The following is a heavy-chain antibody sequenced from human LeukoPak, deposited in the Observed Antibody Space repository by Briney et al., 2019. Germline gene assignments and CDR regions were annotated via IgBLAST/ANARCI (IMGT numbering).Heavy chain of an antibody. Sequence: SVKVSCKASGFTFTSSAVQWVRQARGQGLERIGWIVVGSGNTNYAQKFQERVTINRDMSTSTAYMELNSLRSEDTAVYYCATDDVTTGTKTALGYWGQGTLVTVSS. CDR2: IVVGSGNT. V-gene: IGHV1-58*01. CDR3: ATDDVTTGTKTALGY. J-gene: IGHJ4*02. CDR1: GFTFTSSA. D-gene: IGHD1-1*01.